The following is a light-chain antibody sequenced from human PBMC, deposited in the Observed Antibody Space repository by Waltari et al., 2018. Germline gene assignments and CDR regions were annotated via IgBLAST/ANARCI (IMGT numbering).Light chain of an antibody. V-gene: IGKV1-5*03. CDR1: HCSSRL. CDR3: QHDNSFSALCT. J-gene: IGKJ3*01. Sequence: DIQMTQSPPTVSASVGHRVTITCRASHCSSRLLAWYQQKPGKAPKLLIHKASSLQSGVPSRFSGSGSGTEFTLNITSLQPDDFATYFCQHDNSFSALCTFGPGTQVDIK. CDR2: KAS.